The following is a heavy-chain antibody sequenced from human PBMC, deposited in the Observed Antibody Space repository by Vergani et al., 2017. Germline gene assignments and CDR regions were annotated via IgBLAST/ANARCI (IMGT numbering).Heavy chain of an antibody. V-gene: IGHV4-34*01. J-gene: IGHJ6*03. D-gene: IGHD3-10*01. CDR2: INHSGST. CDR3: ARGRGYGSGSYYGYYYYYRDV. CDR1: GGSFSGYY. Sequence: QVQLQQWGAGLLKPSETLSLTCAVYGGSFSGYYWSWIRQPPGKGLEWIGEINHSGSTNYNPSLKSRVTISVDTSKNQFSLKLSSVTAADTAVYYCARGRGYGSGSYYGYYYYYRDVWGKGTTVTVSS.